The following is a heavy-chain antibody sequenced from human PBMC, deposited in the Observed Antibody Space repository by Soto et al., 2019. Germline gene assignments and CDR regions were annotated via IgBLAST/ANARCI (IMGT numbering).Heavy chain of an antibody. V-gene: IGHV5-51*01. Sequence: GESLKISCXGSGYSFTSYWIGWVRQMPGKGLEWMGIIYPGDSDTRYSPSFQGQATISADKSISTAYLQWSSLKASDTAMYYCARWGHFWSGDYSARAGDAFDIWGQGTMVTVSS. D-gene: IGHD3-3*02. J-gene: IGHJ3*02. CDR3: ARWGHFWSGDYSARAGDAFDI. CDR1: GYSFTSYW. CDR2: IYPGDSDT.